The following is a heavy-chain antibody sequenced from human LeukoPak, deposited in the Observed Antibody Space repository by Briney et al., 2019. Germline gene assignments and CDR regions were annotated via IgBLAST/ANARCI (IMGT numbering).Heavy chain of an antibody. CDR3: ARKRYCSGGSCYSSEYFQH. Sequence: AGGSLRLSCAASGFTFSSYEMNWVRQAPGKGLEWVSYISNSGTAIYYADSVKGRFTISRDNAKSSLYLQMNSLRAEDTAVYYCARKRYCSGGSCYSSEYFQHWGQGTLVTVSS. D-gene: IGHD2-15*01. CDR1: GFTFSSYE. J-gene: IGHJ1*01. CDR2: ISNSGTAI. V-gene: IGHV3-48*03.